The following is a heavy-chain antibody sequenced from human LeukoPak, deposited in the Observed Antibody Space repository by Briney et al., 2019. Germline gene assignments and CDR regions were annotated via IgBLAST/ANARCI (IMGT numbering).Heavy chain of an antibody. CDR1: GFTFSSYA. D-gene: IGHD1-26*01. J-gene: IGHJ4*02. CDR2: ISGSGGST. Sequence: GGSLRLSCAASGFTFSSYAMSWVRQAPGKGLEWVSAISGSGGSTYYADSVKGRFTISRDNSKNTLYLQMNSLRAEDTAVYYCATGWELLGEIDYWGQGTLVTVSS. CDR3: ATGWELLGEIDY. V-gene: IGHV3-23*01.